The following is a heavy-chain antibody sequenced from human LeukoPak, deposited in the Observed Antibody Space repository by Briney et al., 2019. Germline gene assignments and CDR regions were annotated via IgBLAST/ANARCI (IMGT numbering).Heavy chain of an antibody. Sequence: SETLSLTCAVYGGSFSGYYWGWIRQPPGKGLEWIAIIYHSGSTYYNPSLKSRVTISVDTSKNQFSLNLSSVTAADTAVYYCARGYFNSWYMNWFDPWGQGTLVTVSS. J-gene: IGHJ5*02. V-gene: IGHV4-34*01. CDR1: GGSFSGYY. CDR2: IYHSGST. CDR3: ARGYFNSWYMNWFDP. D-gene: IGHD6-13*01.